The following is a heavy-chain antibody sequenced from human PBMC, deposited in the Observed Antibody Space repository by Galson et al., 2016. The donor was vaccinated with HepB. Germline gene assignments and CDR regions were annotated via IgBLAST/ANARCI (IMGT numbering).Heavy chain of an antibody. D-gene: IGHD2-8*01. CDR3: ARDGPHYVLRKYYVMDV. Sequence: VKVSCKASGYTFTNYNINWVRQAPGQGLEWMGWVNPNSGDTGYAQKFQGTVTMTRNTSISTAYMELSSLRSGDTAVYFCARDGPHYVLRKYYVMDVWGKGTTVTVSS. CDR2: VNPNSGDT. CDR1: GYTFTNYN. J-gene: IGHJ6*04. V-gene: IGHV1-8*01.